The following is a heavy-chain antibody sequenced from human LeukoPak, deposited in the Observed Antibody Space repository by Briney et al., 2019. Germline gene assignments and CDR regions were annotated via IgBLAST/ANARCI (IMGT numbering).Heavy chain of an antibody. CDR2: IWYDGNDK. CDR3: AREEDRSSWYPPFDS. Sequence: AGGSLRLSCAASGFSFSSYGMHWVRQAPGKGLEWVALIWYDGNDKYYADSVKGRFTISRDNSKNTLYLQMNSLRAEDTAVYYCAREEDRSSWYPPFDSWGQGTLVTVSS. J-gene: IGHJ4*02. CDR1: GFSFSSYG. V-gene: IGHV3-33*01. D-gene: IGHD6-13*01.